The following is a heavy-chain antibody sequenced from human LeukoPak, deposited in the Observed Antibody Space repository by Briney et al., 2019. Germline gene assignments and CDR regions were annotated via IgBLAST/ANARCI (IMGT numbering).Heavy chain of an antibody. V-gene: IGHV3-66*01. D-gene: IGHD5-18*01. CDR2: IYSGGGT. J-gene: IGHJ4*02. CDR1: GFIVRHNY. CDR3: TRVFAYSYGDFDN. Sequence: QPGGSLRLSCEASGFIVRHNYMTWVRQAPGKGLEWVSVIYSGGGTYYADSVKDRFTISRDNSKNTLFLQMNSLRVEDSAVYYCTRVFAYSYGDFDNWGQGTLVAVSS.